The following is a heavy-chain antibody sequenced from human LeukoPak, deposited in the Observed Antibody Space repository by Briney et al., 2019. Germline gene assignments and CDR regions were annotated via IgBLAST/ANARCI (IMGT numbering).Heavy chain of an antibody. CDR3: ARDSAGSGSYVGYFEY. CDR1: GFTFSSYS. J-gene: IGHJ4*02. Sequence: PGGSLRLSCAASGFTFSSYSMNWVRQAPGKGLEWVSSISSSGSTIYYADSVKGRFTISRDNAKNSLYLQMNSLRAEDTAVYYCARDSAGSGSYVGYFEYWGQGTLVTVSS. V-gene: IGHV3-48*04. CDR2: ISSSGSTI. D-gene: IGHD3-10*01.